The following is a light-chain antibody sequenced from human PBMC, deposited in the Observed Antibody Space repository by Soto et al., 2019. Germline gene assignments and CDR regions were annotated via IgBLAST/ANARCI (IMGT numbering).Light chain of an antibody. Sequence: EIVMTQSPATLSVSPGERATLSCRASQSVSNNLAWYQQKRGQAPRLLIYGASPRATGIPARFSGGGSGTEFTLIISSLQSEDFAVYSCQQYNKCPLFTFGQGTRLEIK. CDR3: QQYNKCPLFT. J-gene: IGKJ5*01. V-gene: IGKV3-15*01. CDR1: QSVSNN. CDR2: GAS.